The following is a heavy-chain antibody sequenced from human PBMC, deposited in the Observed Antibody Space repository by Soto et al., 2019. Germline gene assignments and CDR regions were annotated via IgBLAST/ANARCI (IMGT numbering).Heavy chain of an antibody. CDR2: IGTDGST. CDR1: GLTLNTYA. V-gene: IGHV3-23*01. J-gene: IGHJ4*02. Sequence: EVQLLESGGGLVQPGGSLRLSCEASGLTLNTYAMSWVRQAPGKGLEWVSVIGTDGSTDYADSVKGRFTISRDNSKNSLYLQMKSLRAEDTAVYYCANLRFDSSRRGYWGQGTLVTVSS. CDR3: ANLRFDSSRRGY. D-gene: IGHD6-13*01.